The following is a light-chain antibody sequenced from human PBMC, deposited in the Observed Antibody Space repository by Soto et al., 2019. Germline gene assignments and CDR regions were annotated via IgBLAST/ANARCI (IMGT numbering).Light chain of an antibody. J-gene: IGKJ2*01. Sequence: IVLTKCLGTMTLSPGARATVSCMASQSVSSCLAWYQQKPGQAPRLLIYGASSRATGIPARFSGSGSGTDFTLTISRLEPEDFAAYFCQHYGSSPYTFGQGTKVDIK. CDR1: QSVSSC. V-gene: IGKV3-20*01. CDR3: QHYGSSPYT. CDR2: GAS.